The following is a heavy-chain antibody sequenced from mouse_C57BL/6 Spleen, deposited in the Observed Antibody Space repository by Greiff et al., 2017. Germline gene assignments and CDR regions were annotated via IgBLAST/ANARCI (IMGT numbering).Heavy chain of an antibody. V-gene: IGHV3-6*01. D-gene: IGHD2-3*01. Sequence: EVQRVESGPGLVKPSQSLSLTCSVTGYSITSGYYWNWLRQFPGNKLEWMGYISYDGSNNYNPSLKNRISITRDKSKNQFFLKLNSVTTEDTATYYCAREGDGYPWFAYWGQGTLVTVSA. J-gene: IGHJ3*01. CDR2: ISYDGSN. CDR1: GYSITSGYY. CDR3: AREGDGYPWFAY.